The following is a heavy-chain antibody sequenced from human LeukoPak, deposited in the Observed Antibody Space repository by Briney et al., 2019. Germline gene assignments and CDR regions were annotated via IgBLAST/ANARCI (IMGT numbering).Heavy chain of an antibody. D-gene: IGHD3-10*01. CDR3: ARDLELYYYGSGMKAFDY. CDR2: ISAYNGNT. J-gene: IGHJ4*02. Sequence: ASVKVSCKASGYTFTSYGISWVRQAPGQGLEWMGWISAYNGNTNYAQKLQGRVTMTTDTSTSTAYMELRSLRSDDTAVYYCARDLELYYYGSGMKAFDYWGQGTLVTVSS. V-gene: IGHV1-18*01. CDR1: GYTFTSYG.